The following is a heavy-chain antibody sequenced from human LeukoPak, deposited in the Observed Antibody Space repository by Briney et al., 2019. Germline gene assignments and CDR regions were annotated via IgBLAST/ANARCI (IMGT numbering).Heavy chain of an antibody. CDR2: IYYTGST. D-gene: IGHD1-26*01. J-gene: IGHJ4*02. Sequence: SETLSLTCSVSGASISGGTYYWGWIRQPPGKGLEWTGSIYYTGSTYDNPSLKSRVTISVDTSKNQFSLKLSSVTAADTAVYYCARRGGSGRAFDYWGQGTLVTVSS. CDR1: GASISGGTYY. CDR3: ARRGGSGRAFDY. V-gene: IGHV4-39*01.